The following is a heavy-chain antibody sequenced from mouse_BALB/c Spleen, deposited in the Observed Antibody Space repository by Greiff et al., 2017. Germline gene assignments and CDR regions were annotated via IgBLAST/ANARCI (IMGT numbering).Heavy chain of an antibody. CDR3: QRYDTYYYAMDY. J-gene: IGHJ4*01. Sequence: DVKLVESGGGLVQPGGSRKLSCAASGFTFSSFGMHWVRQAPEKGLEWVAYISSGGSTYYPDSVKGRFTISRDNARNILYLQMSSLRSEDTAMYYCQRYDTYYYAMDYWGQGTSVTVSS. D-gene: IGHD2-10*02. CDR1: GFTFSSFG. CDR2: ISSGGST. V-gene: IGHV5-6-5*01.